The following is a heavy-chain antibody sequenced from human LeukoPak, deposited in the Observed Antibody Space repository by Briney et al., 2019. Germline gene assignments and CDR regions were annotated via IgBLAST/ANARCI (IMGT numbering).Heavy chain of an antibody. V-gene: IGHV3-74*01. CDR1: EFTFSSYW. CDR2: INSDGSST. J-gene: IGHJ4*02. D-gene: IGHD1-26*01. Sequence: PGGSLRLSCAASEFTFSSYWMHWVRQAPGKGLVWVSRINSDGSSTSYADSVKGRFTISRDNAKNTLYLQMNSLRAEDTAVYYCARAARDSGSYYMYWGQGTLVTVSS. CDR3: ARAARDSGSYYMY.